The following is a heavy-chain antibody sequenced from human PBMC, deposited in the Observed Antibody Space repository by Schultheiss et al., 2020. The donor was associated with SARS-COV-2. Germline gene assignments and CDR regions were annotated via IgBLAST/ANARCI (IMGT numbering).Heavy chain of an antibody. CDR2: IWYDGSNK. CDR3: AKTGYCSSTSCSAFDY. V-gene: IGHV3-33*06. D-gene: IGHD2-2*01. J-gene: IGHJ4*02. CDR1: GFTFSSYG. Sequence: GGSLRLSCAASGFTFSSYGMHWVRQAPGKGLEWVAVIWYDGSNKYYADSVKGRFTISRDNSKNTLYLQMNSLRAEDTAVYYCAKTGYCSSTSCSAFDYWGQGTLVTVSS.